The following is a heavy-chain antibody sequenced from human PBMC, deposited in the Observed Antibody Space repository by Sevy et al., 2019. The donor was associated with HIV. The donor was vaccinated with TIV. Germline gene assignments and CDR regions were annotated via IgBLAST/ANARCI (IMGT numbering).Heavy chain of an antibody. J-gene: IGHJ4*02. Sequence: GGSLRLSCAASGFTFSSYGMHWVRQAPGKGLEWVAVISYDGSNKYYADSVKGRFTISRDNSKNTLYLQMNSLRAEDTAVYYYAKLLPYPHLGSSSVLFDYWGQGTLVTVSS. D-gene: IGHD6-6*01. V-gene: IGHV3-30*18. CDR1: GFTFSSYG. CDR2: ISYDGSNK. CDR3: AKLLPYPHLGSSSVLFDY.